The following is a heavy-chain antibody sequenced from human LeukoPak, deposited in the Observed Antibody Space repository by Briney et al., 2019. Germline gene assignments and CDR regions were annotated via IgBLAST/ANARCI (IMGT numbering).Heavy chain of an antibody. J-gene: IGHJ6*03. V-gene: IGHV4-59*08. Sequence: SETLSLTCTVSGGSISSYYWSWIRQPPGKGLEWIGYIYYSGTTNYNPSLKSRVTISVDTSKNQFSLKLSSVTAADTAVYYCARQVRYFDWLFRYYMDVWGKGTTVTISS. CDR1: GGSISSYY. CDR2: IYYSGTT. CDR3: ARQVRYFDWLFRYYMDV. D-gene: IGHD3-9*01.